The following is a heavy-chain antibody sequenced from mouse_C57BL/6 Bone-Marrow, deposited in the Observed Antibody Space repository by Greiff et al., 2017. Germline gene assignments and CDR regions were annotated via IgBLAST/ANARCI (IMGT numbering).Heavy chain of an antibody. V-gene: IGHV1-75*01. CDR1: GYTFTDYY. CDR2: IFPGSGST. D-gene: IGHD1-1*01. Sequence: QVQLQQSGPELVKPGASVKISCKASGYTFTDYYINWVKQRPGQGLEWIGWIFPGSGSTYYNEKFKGKATLTVDKSSSTAYMLLSSLTSEDSAVYFCARLPIYYYGSSPPWFAYWGQGTLVTVSA. CDR3: ARLPIYYYGSSPPWFAY. J-gene: IGHJ3*01.